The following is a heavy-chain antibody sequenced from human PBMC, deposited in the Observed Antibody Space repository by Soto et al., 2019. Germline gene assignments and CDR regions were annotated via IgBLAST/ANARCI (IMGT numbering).Heavy chain of an antibody. D-gene: IGHD6-13*01. CDR3: ARAPLGQQLASD. CDR1: GYTFTSYY. J-gene: IGHJ4*02. Sequence: ASVKVSCKASGYTFTSYYMRWVRQAPGQGLEWMGIINPSGGSTSYAQKFQGRVTMTRDTSTSTVYMELSSLRSEDTAVYYCARAPLGQQLASDWGQGTLVTVSS. CDR2: INPSGGST. V-gene: IGHV1-46*01.